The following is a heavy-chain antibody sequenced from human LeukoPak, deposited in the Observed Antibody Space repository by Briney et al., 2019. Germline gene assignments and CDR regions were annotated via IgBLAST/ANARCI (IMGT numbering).Heavy chain of an antibody. J-gene: IGHJ4*02. D-gene: IGHD3/OR15-3a*01. Sequence: PSETLSLTCTVSGGSISSSSYYWGWIRQPPGKGLEWIGSIYYSGSTYYNPSLKGRVTISVDTSKNQFSLKLSSVTAADTAVYYCATMDFYFDYWGQGTLVTVSS. CDR3: ATMDFYFDY. CDR2: IYYSGST. V-gene: IGHV4-39*01. CDR1: GGSISSSSYY.